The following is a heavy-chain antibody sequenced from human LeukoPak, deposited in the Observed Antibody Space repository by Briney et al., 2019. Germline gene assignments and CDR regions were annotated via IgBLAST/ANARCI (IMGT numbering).Heavy chain of an antibody. D-gene: IGHD3-10*01. CDR3: ARDSGTTGEVKFDP. CDR1: GGSFSGYY. V-gene: IGHV4-34*01. Sequence: SETLSLTCAVYGGSFSGYYWSWLRQPPGKGLEWIGEINHSGSTNYNPPLMSRGPISVDTSKNQFSLGLTFVTAANTAVYYSARDSGTTGEVKFDPWGQGTLVTVSS. CDR2: INHSGST. J-gene: IGHJ5*02.